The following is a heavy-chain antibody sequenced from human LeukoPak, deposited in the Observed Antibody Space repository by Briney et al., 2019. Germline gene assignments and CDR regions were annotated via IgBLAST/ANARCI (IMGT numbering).Heavy chain of an antibody. CDR3: APYSSVQGWFDP. CDR2: MHYSGTT. V-gene: IGHV4-39*01. Sequence: SETLSLTCIVSGGSISSSTSYWGWIRQPPGKGLEWIGSMHYSGTTYFNPSLKSRVTISVDTSKNQFSLRLAPVTAADSAVYYCAPYSSVQGWFDPWGQGTLVTVSS. CDR1: GGSISSSTSY. D-gene: IGHD3-22*01. J-gene: IGHJ5*02.